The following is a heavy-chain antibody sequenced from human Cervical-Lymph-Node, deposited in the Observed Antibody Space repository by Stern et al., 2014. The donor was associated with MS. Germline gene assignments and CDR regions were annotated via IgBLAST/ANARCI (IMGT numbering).Heavy chain of an antibody. CDR2: IYTSGST. D-gene: IGHD5-24*01. J-gene: IGHJ4*02. V-gene: IGHV4-61*02. CDR1: GGSISSGSYY. Sequence: VQLVESGPGLVKPSQTLSLTCTVSGGSISSGSYYWSWIRQPAGKGLEWIGRIYTSGSTNYNPSLKGRVTISVDTSKNQFSRKLSSVTAADTAVYYCARDQGYISRHFDYWGQGTLVTVSS. CDR3: ARDQGYISRHFDY.